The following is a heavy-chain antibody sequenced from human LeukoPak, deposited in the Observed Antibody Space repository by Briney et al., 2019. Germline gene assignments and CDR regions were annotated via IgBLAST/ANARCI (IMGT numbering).Heavy chain of an antibody. Sequence: SVKVSCKASGGTLSSYAISWVRQAPGQGLEWMGGIIPIFGTANYAQKFQGRVTITTDESTSTAYMELSSLRSEDTAVYYCARDLWSGYCNWFDPWGQGTLVTVSS. CDR1: GGTLSSYA. J-gene: IGHJ5*02. D-gene: IGHD3-3*01. V-gene: IGHV1-69*05. CDR2: IIPIFGTA. CDR3: ARDLWSGYCNWFDP.